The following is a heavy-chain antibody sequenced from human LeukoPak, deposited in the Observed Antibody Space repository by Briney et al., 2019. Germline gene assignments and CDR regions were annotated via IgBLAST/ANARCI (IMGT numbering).Heavy chain of an antibody. CDR3: ARGADAGGYNWFDP. J-gene: IGHJ5*02. CDR2: ISSSGSSI. D-gene: IGHD1-26*01. V-gene: IGHV3-11*01. CDR1: GFTFSDYY. Sequence: PGGSLRLSCATSSGFTFSDYYMTWIRQAPGKGLEWVSYISSSGSSIYYADSVKGRLTISRDNAKKSLYLQMNSLRVEDTAVYYCARGADAGGYNWFDPWGQGTLVTVSS.